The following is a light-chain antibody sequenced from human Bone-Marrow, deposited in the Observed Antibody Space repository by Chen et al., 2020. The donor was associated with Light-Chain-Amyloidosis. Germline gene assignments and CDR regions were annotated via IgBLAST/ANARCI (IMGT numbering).Light chain of an antibody. J-gene: IGLJ2*01. V-gene: IGLV3-25*03. Sequence: SYDLTPPPSVSVSPGQPASITCSGDDLPTKYAYWYQQKPGKAPVLVIHRDTERPSGISERFSGSSSGTTATLTISGVQAEDEADYHCQSADSSGTYEVIFGGGTKLTVL. CDR2: RDT. CDR3: QSADSSGTYEVI. CDR1: DLPTKY.